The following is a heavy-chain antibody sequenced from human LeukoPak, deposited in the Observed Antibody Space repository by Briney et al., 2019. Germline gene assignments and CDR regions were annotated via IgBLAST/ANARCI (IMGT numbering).Heavy chain of an antibody. CDR1: GFTFSTYS. D-gene: IGHD2-2*01. Sequence: GGSLRLSCAASGFTFSTYSMNWVRQAPGEGLEWVSSISGSSNYIYYADSVKGRFTISRDNAKNSLYLQMNSLRAEDTAVYYCARDLSPVYCSSTSCYSNYGMDVWGKGTTVTVSS. CDR3: ARDLSPVYCSSTSCYSNYGMDV. J-gene: IGHJ6*04. CDR2: ISGSSNYI. V-gene: IGHV3-21*01.